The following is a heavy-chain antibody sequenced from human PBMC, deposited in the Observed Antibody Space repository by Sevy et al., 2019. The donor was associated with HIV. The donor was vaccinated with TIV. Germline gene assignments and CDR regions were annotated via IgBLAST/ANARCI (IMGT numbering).Heavy chain of an antibody. CDR2: IWYDGSNK. V-gene: IGHV3-33*01. Sequence: GGSLRLSCAASGFTFSSYGMHWVRQAPGKGLEWVAVIWYDGSNKYYADSLKGRFTISRDNSKNTPYLQMNSLRAEDTAVYYWARDWSAFGSGSDYWGQGTLVTVSS. CDR1: GFTFSSYG. D-gene: IGHD6-19*01. CDR3: ARDWSAFGSGSDY. J-gene: IGHJ4*02.